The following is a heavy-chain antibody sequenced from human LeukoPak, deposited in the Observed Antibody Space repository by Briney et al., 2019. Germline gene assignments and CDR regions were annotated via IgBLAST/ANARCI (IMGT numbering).Heavy chain of an antibody. Sequence: GGSLRLSCAASGFAFSTFWMSWVRQVPGKGLEWVANIKEDGSEKYYVDSLRGRFTISRDNAKNSLYLHMNTLRAEDTAVYYCARLDTVMVPKFDSWGQGTLVTVSS. D-gene: IGHD5-18*01. CDR2: IKEDGSEK. J-gene: IGHJ5*01. CDR3: ARLDTVMVPKFDS. V-gene: IGHV3-7*01. CDR1: GFAFSTFW.